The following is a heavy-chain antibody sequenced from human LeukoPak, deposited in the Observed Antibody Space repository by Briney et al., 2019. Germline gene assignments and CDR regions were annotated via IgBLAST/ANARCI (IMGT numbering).Heavy chain of an antibody. CDR1: GFTFSSYA. J-gene: IGHJ4*02. Sequence: PGGSLRLSCAASGFTFSSYAMHRVRQAPGKGLEWVAVISYDGSNKYYADSVKGRFTISRDNSKNTLYLQMNSLRAEDTAVYYCATWYRRDGYPGEDTFDYWGQGTLVTVSS. D-gene: IGHD5-24*01. V-gene: IGHV3-30-3*01. CDR2: ISYDGSNK. CDR3: ATWYRRDGYPGEDTFDY.